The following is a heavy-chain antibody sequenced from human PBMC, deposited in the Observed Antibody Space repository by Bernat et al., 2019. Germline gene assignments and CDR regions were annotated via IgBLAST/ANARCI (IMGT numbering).Heavy chain of an antibody. CDR1: GFTFSSYA. Sequence: QVQLVESGGGVVQPGRSLRLSCAASGFTFSSYAMHWVRQAPGKGLEWVAVISYDGSNKYYADSVKGRFTISRDNSKNTLYLQMNSLRAEDTAVYYCARVPAYDISTGGFDYWGQGTLVTVSS. D-gene: IGHD3-9*01. J-gene: IGHJ4*02. V-gene: IGHV3-30-3*01. CDR3: ARVPAYDISTGGFDY. CDR2: ISYDGSNK.